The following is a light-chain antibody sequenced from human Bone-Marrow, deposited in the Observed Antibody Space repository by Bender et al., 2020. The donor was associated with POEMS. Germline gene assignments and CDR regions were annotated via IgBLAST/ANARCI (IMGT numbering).Light chain of an antibody. CDR1: SSDVGGYNY. V-gene: IGLV2-14*03. Sequence: QSALTQPASVSGSPGQSITISCTGTSSDVGGYNYVSWYQHHPGKAPELIIYDVIKRPSGVPDRLSGSKSGNTASLTISGLQAEDEAHYYCTSYTASSTWVFGGGTKLTVL. CDR3: TSYTASSTWV. J-gene: IGLJ3*02. CDR2: DVI.